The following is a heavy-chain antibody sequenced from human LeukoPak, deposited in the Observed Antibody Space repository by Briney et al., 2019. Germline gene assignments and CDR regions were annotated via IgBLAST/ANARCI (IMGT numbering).Heavy chain of an antibody. CDR3: ARDLKQYCSGGSCSSPADY. J-gene: IGHJ4*02. Sequence: GASVKVSCKASGYTFTSYGTSWVRQAPGQGLEWMGWISAYNGNTNYAQKLQGRVTMTTDTSTSTAYMELRSLRSDDTAVYYCARDLKQYCSGGSCSSPADYWGQGTLVTVSS. V-gene: IGHV1-18*01. CDR1: GYTFTSYG. D-gene: IGHD2-15*01. CDR2: ISAYNGNT.